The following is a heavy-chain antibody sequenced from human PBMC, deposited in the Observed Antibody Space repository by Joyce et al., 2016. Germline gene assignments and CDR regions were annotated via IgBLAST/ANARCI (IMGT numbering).Heavy chain of an antibody. V-gene: IGHV1-2*02. CDR3: AKDRRAKSGTTPLALDL. Sequence: QVSLLQSGPEMKRPGASVKVSCTASGNDLDAIFLHWVRRAPGQGLEWMGWIDPKSGDTEFAQKCEDRVKFQGRDTLTSDTSLTAAYMELSSLKFDDTGVYYCAKDRRAKSGTTPLALDLWGQGTLVTV. CDR2: IDPKSGDT. J-gene: IGHJ4*02. CDR1: GNDLDAIF. D-gene: IGHD1-14*01.